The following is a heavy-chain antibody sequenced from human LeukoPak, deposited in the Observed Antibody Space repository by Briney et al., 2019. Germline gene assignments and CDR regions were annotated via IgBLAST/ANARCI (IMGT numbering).Heavy chain of an antibody. CDR1: GLTFSTYG. D-gene: IGHD1-26*01. CDR3: AKEYTGTFSPFPSYFDN. J-gene: IGHJ4*02. Sequence: PGGSLRLSCAASGLTFSTYGMSWVRQAPGKGLEWVSVISGSGGSTYYADSVKGRFTISRDNSKNTLYLQMNSLRAEDTAIYYCAKEYTGTFSPFPSYFDNWGQGTLVTVSS. CDR2: ISGSGGST. V-gene: IGHV3-23*01.